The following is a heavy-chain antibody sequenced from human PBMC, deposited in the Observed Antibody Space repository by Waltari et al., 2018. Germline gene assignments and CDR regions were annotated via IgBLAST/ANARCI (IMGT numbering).Heavy chain of an antibody. V-gene: IGHV1-2*02. D-gene: IGHD5-12*01. J-gene: IGHJ3*02. CDR2: SNPNSGGT. CDR1: GYTFTGYS. Sequence: QVQLVQSGAEVKKPGASVKVSCKASGYTFTGYSMHWVRPAPGQGLEWMGWSNPNSGGTNYAQKFQGRVTMTRDTSISTAYMELSRLRSDDTAVYYCARDGWLQTPGAFDIWGQGTMVTVSS. CDR3: ARDGWLQTPGAFDI.